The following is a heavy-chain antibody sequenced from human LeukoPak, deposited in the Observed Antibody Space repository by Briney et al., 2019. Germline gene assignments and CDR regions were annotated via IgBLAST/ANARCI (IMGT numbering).Heavy chain of an antibody. CDR1: GYSFTSYW. J-gene: IGHJ4*02. D-gene: IGHD3-10*01. Sequence: GESLKISCKGSGYSFTSYWIGWVRQMLGKGLEWMGIIYPGDSDTRYSPSFQGQVTISADKSISTAYLQWSSLKASDTAMYYCARYNYYGSGSYYKDPPYYFDYWGQGTLVTVSS. CDR2: IYPGDSDT. CDR3: ARYNYYGSGSYYKDPPYYFDY. V-gene: IGHV5-51*01.